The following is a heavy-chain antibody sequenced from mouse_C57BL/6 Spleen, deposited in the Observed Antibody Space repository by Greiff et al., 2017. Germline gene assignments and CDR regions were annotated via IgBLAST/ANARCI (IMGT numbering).Heavy chain of an antibody. V-gene: IGHV5-17*01. CDR1: GFTFSDYG. CDR3: ARRDMTTVVAMDY. D-gene: IGHD1-1*01. J-gene: IGHJ4*01. Sequence: EVKLVESGGGLVKPGGSLKLSCAASGFTFSDYGMHWVRQAPEKGLEWVAYISSGSSTIYYADTVKGRFTISRDNAKNTLFLQMTSLRSEDTAMYYCARRDMTTVVAMDYWGQGTSVTVSS. CDR2: ISSGSSTI.